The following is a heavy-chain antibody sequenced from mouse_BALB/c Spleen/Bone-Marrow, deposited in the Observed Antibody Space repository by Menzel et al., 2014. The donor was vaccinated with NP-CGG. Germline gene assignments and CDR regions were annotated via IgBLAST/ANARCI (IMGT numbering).Heavy chain of an antibody. J-gene: IGHJ2*01. CDR2: ISSRGSYT. CDR3: SRRSDYDYFDY. CDR1: GFTFSSYG. Sequence: EVQLVESGGDLVKPGGSLKLSCAASGFTFSSYGMSWVRQTPDKRLEWVATISSRGSYTFYPDSVKGRFTISRDNAKNTLYLQMSSLKSEDTAIYYCSRRSDYDYFDYWGQGTTLTVSS. D-gene: IGHD2-4*01. V-gene: IGHV5-6*01.